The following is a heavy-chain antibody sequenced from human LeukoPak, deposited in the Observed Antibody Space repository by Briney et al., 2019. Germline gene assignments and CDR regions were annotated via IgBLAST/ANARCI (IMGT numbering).Heavy chain of an antibody. Sequence: HAGGSLRLSCAASGFSFSSSWMHWVRQVPGKGLEWVSRINDDETSTTYAESVKGRFTISRDNSKNTLYLQMNSLRAEDTAVYYCAKDTYYSSGYYFDYWGQGTLVTVSS. J-gene: IGHJ4*02. V-gene: IGHV3-74*01. CDR1: GFSFSSSW. D-gene: IGHD3-22*01. CDR3: AKDTYYSSGYYFDY. CDR2: INDDETST.